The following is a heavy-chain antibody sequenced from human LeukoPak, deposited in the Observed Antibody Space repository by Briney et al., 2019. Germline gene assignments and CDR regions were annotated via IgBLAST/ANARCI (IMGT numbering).Heavy chain of an antibody. Sequence: GGSLRLSCAASGLTFDDYAMSWVRQAPGKGLEWVSAINRNGGSTGYADSVKGRFTISRDNAKNSLYLQMNSLRAEDTALYYCAGSSASTGDRGAFDIWGQGTMVTVSS. CDR1: GLTFDDYA. D-gene: IGHD7-27*01. J-gene: IGHJ3*02. CDR2: INRNGGST. CDR3: AGSSASTGDRGAFDI. V-gene: IGHV3-20*04.